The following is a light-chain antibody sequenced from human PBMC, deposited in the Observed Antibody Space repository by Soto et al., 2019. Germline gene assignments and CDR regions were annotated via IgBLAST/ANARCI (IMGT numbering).Light chain of an antibody. Sequence: QSVLPQPAYASGSPGQSITISCTGTSSDVGTYNLVSWYQQHPGNVPKLIIFDVTKRPSGVSNRFSGSKSGNTASLTISGLQAEDEATYTCYSYAGGISVFGTGTKFTVL. J-gene: IGLJ1*01. V-gene: IGLV2-23*02. CDR2: DVT. CDR3: YSYAGGISV. CDR1: SSDVGTYNL.